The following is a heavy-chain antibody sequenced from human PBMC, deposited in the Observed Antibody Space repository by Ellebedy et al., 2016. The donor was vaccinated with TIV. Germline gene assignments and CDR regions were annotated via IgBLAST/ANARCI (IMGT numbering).Heavy chain of an antibody. D-gene: IGHD4-17*01. V-gene: IGHV4-59*13. CDR3: ARVTTVTKGWYFDL. J-gene: IGHJ2*01. CDR2: IHYSGST. CDR1: GGFISSYY. Sequence: GSLRLXCSVSGGFISSYYWSWIRQPPGKGLEWIGHIHYSGSTTYNPSLKTRVTISVDTSKNQFSLKLSSVTAADTAVYYCARVTTVTKGWYFDLWGRGTLVTVSS.